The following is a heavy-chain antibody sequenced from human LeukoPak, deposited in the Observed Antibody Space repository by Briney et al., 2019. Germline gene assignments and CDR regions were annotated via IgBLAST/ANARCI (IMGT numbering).Heavy chain of an antibody. CDR1: GGSINSYY. V-gene: IGHV4-59*01. J-gene: IGHJ4*02. CDR2: IYYSGTT. Sequence: PSETLSLTCTVSGGSINSYYWSWIRQPPGKGLEWIGYIYYSGTTNYNPFLKSRVTISVDTSKNQFSLNLSSVTAADTAVYYCARQNWGQFDYWGQGILVTVSS. CDR3: ARQNWGQFDY. D-gene: IGHD7-27*01.